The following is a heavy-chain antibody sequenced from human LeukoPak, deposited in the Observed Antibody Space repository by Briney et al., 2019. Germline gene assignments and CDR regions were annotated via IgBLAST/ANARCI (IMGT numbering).Heavy chain of an antibody. D-gene: IGHD3-16*01. CDR1: GFTFSSYW. J-gene: IGHJ6*02. Sequence: GGSLRLSCAASGFTFSSYWMNWARQAPGKGLEWVASINHNGNVNYYVDSVKGRFTISRDNAKNSLYLQMSNLRAEDTAVYFCARGGGLAVWGQGATVTVSS. V-gene: IGHV3-7*03. CDR2: INHNGNVN. CDR3: ARGGGLAV.